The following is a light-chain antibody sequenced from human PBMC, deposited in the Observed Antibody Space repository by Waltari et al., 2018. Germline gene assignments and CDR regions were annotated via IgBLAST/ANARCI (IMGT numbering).Light chain of an antibody. Sequence: EIVMTQSPATLSVSLGERATLSCRASQSVSSNLAWYQQKPGQAPRILIYGASTRATGIPARCSGSGSGTEFTLTISSLQSEDFAVYYCEQYNNWPPWTFGQGTKVEIK. CDR1: QSVSSN. V-gene: IGKV3D-15*01. CDR2: GAS. J-gene: IGKJ1*01. CDR3: EQYNNWPPWT.